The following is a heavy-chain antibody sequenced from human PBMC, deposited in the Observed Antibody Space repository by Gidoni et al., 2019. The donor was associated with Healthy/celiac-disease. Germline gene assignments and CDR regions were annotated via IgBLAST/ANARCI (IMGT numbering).Heavy chain of an antibody. J-gene: IGHJ4*02. CDR2: ISAYNGNT. CDR3: ARGVCSGGSCYRLEGATFDY. V-gene: IGHV1-18*04. CDR1: GYTFTSYG. Sequence: QVQLVQSGAEVTKPGASVKVSCKASGYTFTSYGISWVRQAPGQGLEWIGWISAYNGNTNYAQKLQGRVTMTTDTSTSTAYMELRSLRSDDTAVYYCARGVCSGGSCYRLEGATFDYWGQGTLVTVSA. D-gene: IGHD2-15*01.